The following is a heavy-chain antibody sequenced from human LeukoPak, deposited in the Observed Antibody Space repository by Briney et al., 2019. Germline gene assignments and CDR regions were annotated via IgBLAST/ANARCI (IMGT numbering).Heavy chain of an antibody. Sequence: PSETLSLTCTVSGGSISSSSYYWGWIRQPPGTGLEWIGSIYYSGSTYYNPSLKSRVTISVDTSKNQFSLKLSSVTAADTAVYYCARHDGSLITMIVVVITGFGAFDIWGQGTMVTVSS. D-gene: IGHD3-22*01. V-gene: IGHV4-39*01. CDR1: GGSISSSSYY. CDR3: ARHDGSLITMIVVVITGFGAFDI. J-gene: IGHJ3*02. CDR2: IYYSGST.